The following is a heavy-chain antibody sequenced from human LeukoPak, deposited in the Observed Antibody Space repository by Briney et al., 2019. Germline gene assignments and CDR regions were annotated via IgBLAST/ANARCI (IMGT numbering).Heavy chain of an antibody. Sequence: PGGSLRLSCAASGFTFSSYAMSWVRRAPGKGLEWVSAISGSGGSTYYADSVKGRFTISRDNSKNTLYLQMNSLRAEDTAVYYCAKDLDIVGAIGGAFDIWGQGTMVTVSS. CDR2: ISGSGGST. D-gene: IGHD1-26*01. CDR3: AKDLDIVGAIGGAFDI. J-gene: IGHJ3*02. CDR1: GFTFSSYA. V-gene: IGHV3-23*01.